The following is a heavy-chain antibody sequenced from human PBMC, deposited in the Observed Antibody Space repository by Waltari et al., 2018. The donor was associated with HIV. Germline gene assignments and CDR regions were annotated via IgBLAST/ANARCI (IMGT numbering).Heavy chain of an antibody. Sequence: QVQLQQSGPRLMKPSETLSLTCIFSGGSINSYYCNWIRQPAGKALEWIGRIYTSGSTKYNPSLKSRVSMSIATSKNQFSLNLTSVTAADTAVYYCARGTYYFDTSSGYPPLDLWGRGTLVTVSS. CDR3: ARGTYYFDTSSGYPPLDL. V-gene: IGHV4-4*07. J-gene: IGHJ2*01. D-gene: IGHD3-22*01. CDR1: GGSINSYY. CDR2: IYTSGST.